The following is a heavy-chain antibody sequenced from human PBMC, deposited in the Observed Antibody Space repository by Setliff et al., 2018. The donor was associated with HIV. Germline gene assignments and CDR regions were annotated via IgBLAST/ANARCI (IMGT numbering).Heavy chain of an antibody. J-gene: IGHJ3*02. CDR1: GFTFSGST. Sequence: GGSLRLSCAASGFTFSGSTIHWVRQASGKGLEWVGRIGSKANSYATAYAASVKGRFTTSREDSKNTLYLQMNSLKTEDTAVYYCTTQSNDAFDIWGQGTMVTVSS. V-gene: IGHV3-73*01. CDR3: TTQSNDAFDI. CDR2: IGSKANSYAT.